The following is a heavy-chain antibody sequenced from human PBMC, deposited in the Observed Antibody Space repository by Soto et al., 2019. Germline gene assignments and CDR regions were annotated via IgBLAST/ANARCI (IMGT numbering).Heavy chain of an antibody. Sequence: PGGSLRLSCAASGFTFSSYTMNWVRQAPGKGLEWVSHISGSSSTIYYADSVKGRFTISRDNAKNSLYLQMNSLRDEDTAVYYCARTGYCGSTSCYALRWFDPWGQGTLVTVSS. CDR2: ISGSSSTI. D-gene: IGHD2-2*01. V-gene: IGHV3-48*02. J-gene: IGHJ5*02. CDR1: GFTFSSYT. CDR3: ARTGYCGSTSCYALRWFDP.